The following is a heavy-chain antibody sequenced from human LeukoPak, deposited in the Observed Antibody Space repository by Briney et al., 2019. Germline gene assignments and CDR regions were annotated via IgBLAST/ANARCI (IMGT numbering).Heavy chain of an antibody. J-gene: IGHJ5*02. CDR1: GYTFTSYG. CDR2: ISAYNGNT. V-gene: IGHV1-18*01. CDR3: ARDSSSWPTNWFDP. D-gene: IGHD6-13*01. Sequence: SVKVSCKASGYTFTSYGISWVRQAPGQGLEWMGWISAYNGNTNYAQKLQGRVTMTTDTSTSTAYMELRSLRSDDTAVYYCARDSSSWPTNWFDPWGQGTLVTVSS.